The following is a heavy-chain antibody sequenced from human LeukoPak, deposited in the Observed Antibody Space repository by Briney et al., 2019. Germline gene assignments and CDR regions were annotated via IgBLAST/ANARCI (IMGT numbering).Heavy chain of an antibody. D-gene: IGHD5-12*01. CDR1: GYTFTGYY. J-gene: IGHJ5*02. CDR2: INPNSGGT. V-gene: IGHV1-2*02. Sequence: GASVKVSCKASGYTFTGYYMHWVRQAPGQGLEWMGWINPNSGGTNYAQKFQGRVTMTRDTSISTAYMELSRLRPDDTAVYYCAKFGGYVEYNWFDPWGQGTLVTVSS. CDR3: AKFGGYVEYNWFDP.